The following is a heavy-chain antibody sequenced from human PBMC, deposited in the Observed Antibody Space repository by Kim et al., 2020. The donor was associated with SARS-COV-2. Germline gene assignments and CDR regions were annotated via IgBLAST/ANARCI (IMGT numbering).Heavy chain of an antibody. V-gene: IGHV3-43*02. J-gene: IGHJ6*02. CDR2: ISGDGGST. CDR3: ASSTSPGQYYYYYGMDV. Sequence: GGSLRLSCAASGFTFDDYAMHWVRQAPGKGLEWVSLISGDGGSTYYADSVKVRFTISRDNSKNSLYLQMNSLRTEDTALYYCASSTSPGQYYYYYGMDVWPRDHGHRLL. CDR1: GFTFDDYA. D-gene: IGHD2-2*01.